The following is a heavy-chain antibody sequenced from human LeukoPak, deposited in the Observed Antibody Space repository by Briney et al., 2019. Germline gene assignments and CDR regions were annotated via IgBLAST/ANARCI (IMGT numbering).Heavy chain of an antibody. CDR3: ARHQKSRYDSGGYHY. Sequence: SETLSLTCTVSGGSISSSSYYWGWIRQPPGKGLEWIGSIYYSGSTYYNPSLKSRVTISVDTSKNQFSLKLSSVTAADTAVYYCARHQKSRYDSGGYHYWGQGTLVTVSS. V-gene: IGHV4-39*01. J-gene: IGHJ4*02. CDR2: IYYSGST. CDR1: GGSISSSSYY. D-gene: IGHD3-22*01.